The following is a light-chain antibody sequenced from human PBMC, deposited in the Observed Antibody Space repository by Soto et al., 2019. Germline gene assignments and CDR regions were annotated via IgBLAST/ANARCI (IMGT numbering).Light chain of an antibody. V-gene: IGLV2-23*02. Sequence: QSALTQPASVSGSPGQSITISCTGTCSDVGSYNLVSWYQQHPGKAPKLIIFEVNKRPSGVSNRFSGSKSGNTASLTISGLLAEDEADYYCCSYARSSTLYVFGTGTKLTVL. CDR2: EVN. CDR3: CSYARSSTLYV. J-gene: IGLJ1*01. CDR1: CSDVGSYNL.